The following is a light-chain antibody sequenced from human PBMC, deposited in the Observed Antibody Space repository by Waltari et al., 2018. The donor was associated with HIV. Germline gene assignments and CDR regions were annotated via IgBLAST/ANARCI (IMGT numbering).Light chain of an antibody. CDR3: SSYTSSSTLV. Sequence: QSALTQPASVSGSPGQSTTILCTGTSSDAGGYNFVSWFQHHPGKAPKVMIYEVRNRPSGVSNRFSGSKSGNAAALTISGLQAEDETDYYCSSYTSSSTLVFGRGTKLTVL. CDR1: SSDAGGYNF. V-gene: IGLV2-14*01. CDR2: EVR. J-gene: IGLJ2*01.